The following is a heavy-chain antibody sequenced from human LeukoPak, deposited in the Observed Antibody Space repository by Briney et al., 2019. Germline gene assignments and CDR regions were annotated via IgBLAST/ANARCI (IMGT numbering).Heavy chain of an antibody. D-gene: IGHD3-16*02. CDR1: GYTFTSYD. CDR3: ARRMITFGGVIAN. Sequence: EASVKVSCKASGYTFTSYDINWVRQATGQGLEWMGWMNPSSGNTGYAQKFQGRVTMTRNTSISTAYMELSSLRSEDTAVYYCARRMITFGGVIANWGQGTLVTVSS. V-gene: IGHV1-8*01. J-gene: IGHJ4*02. CDR2: MNPSSGNT.